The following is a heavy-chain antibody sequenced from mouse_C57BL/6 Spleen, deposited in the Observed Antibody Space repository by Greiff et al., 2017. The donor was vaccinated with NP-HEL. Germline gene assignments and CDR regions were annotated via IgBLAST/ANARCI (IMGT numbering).Heavy chain of an antibody. CDR2: INPNNGGT. V-gene: IGHV1-22*01. D-gene: IGHD2-10*01. J-gene: IGHJ3*01. CDR3: ARRTLLPGFAY. CDR1: GYTFTDYN. Sequence: VQLQQSGPELVKPGASVKMSCKASGYTFTDYNMHWVKQSPGKSLEWIGYINPNNGGTSYNQKFKGKATLTVNKSSGTAYMELRSLTSEDSAVYYCARRTLLPGFAYWGQGTLVTVSA.